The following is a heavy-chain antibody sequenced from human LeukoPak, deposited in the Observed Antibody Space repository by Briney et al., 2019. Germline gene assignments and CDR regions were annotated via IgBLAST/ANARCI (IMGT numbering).Heavy chain of an antibody. Sequence: SETLSLTCTVSGGSISSGGYYWRWIRQPPGKGLDWVGYIYYSGSTYYNPSLKSRVTISVDTSKNQFSLKLSSVTAADTAVYYCARGGCSSTSCYPRFNWFDPWGQGTLVTVSS. J-gene: IGHJ5*02. CDR3: ARGGCSSTSCYPRFNWFDP. CDR2: IYYSGST. D-gene: IGHD2-2*01. V-gene: IGHV4-31*03. CDR1: GGSISSGGYY.